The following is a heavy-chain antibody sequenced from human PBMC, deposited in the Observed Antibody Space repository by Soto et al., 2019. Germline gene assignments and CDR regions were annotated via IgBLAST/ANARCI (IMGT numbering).Heavy chain of an antibody. CDR3: VTRGGYYDSGAYYD. J-gene: IGHJ4*02. CDR1: DATITSSYW. D-gene: IGHD3-22*01. CDR2: IFHTGNT. Sequence: TLSSTCAVSDATITSSYWWTWPRMPQGQGLEWVGEIFHTGNTKYNPSLKSRINVSVDKSKNHFSLTLTSVTAADTAVYYCVTRGGYYDSGAYYDWGQGTRVT. V-gene: IGHV4-4*02.